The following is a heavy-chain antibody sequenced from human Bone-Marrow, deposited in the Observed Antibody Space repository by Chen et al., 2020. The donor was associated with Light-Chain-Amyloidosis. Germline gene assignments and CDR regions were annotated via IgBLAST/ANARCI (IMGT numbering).Heavy chain of an antibody. CDR2: IYPDDSDA. D-gene: IGHD5-12*01. CDR1: GYTFPNYW. V-gene: IGHV5-51*01. J-gene: IGHJ4*02. CDR3: ARRRDGYNFDY. Sequence: EVQLEQSGPEVKKPGESLKISCKGSGYTFPNYWIGWVRQIPGKGLEWMGVIYPDDSDARYSPSFECQVTISADKSITTAYLHWRSLNASDTAMYDCARRRDGYNFDYWGQGTLVTVSS.